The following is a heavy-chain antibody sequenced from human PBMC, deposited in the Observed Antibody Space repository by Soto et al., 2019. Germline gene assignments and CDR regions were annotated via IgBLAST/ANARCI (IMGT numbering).Heavy chain of an antibody. V-gene: IGHV1-18*01. CDR3: ARGGYYDSSGSRNYYYYGMNV. CDR2: ISAYDGNT. Sequence: GASVQVSCKASGYTFTRYGINWVRQAPGQGLEWLGWISAYDGNTNYAQILQGRVSMTTDTSTNTAYMEVRSLRSDDTAVYYCARGGYYDSSGSRNYYYYGMNVWGQGTTVTVSS. CDR1: GYTFTRYG. D-gene: IGHD3-22*01. J-gene: IGHJ6*02.